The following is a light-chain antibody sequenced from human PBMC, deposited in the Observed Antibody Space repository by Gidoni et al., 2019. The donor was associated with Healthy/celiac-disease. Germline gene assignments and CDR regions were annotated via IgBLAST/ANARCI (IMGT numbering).Light chain of an antibody. J-gene: IGKJ2*01. CDR2: VAS. V-gene: IGKV1-33*01. CDR1: QEISDY. CDR3: QQYDNLRYT. Sequence: DIHMNQSPSSLPASVGNRITITFQASQEISDYLNWYKQKPGKAANLLLYVASNLETWVPSMFSGSGSGTDFTFIISSLQPEDIATYYCQQYDNLRYTFGQGTKLEIK.